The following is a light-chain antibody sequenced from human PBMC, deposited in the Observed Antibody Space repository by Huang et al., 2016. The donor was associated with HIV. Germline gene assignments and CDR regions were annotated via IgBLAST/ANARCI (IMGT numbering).Light chain of an antibody. J-gene: IGKJ5*01. Sequence: DIQMTQSPSSLSASVGDRVSITCRASQTISHYLNWYQQKPGKAPKLLIYDAYTLQSGVPSSFSGSGSGTDFTLTISSLQSEDFATYFCQQGYSTHITFGQGTRLEI. V-gene: IGKV1-39*01. CDR1: QTISHY. CDR3: QQGYSTHIT. CDR2: DAY.